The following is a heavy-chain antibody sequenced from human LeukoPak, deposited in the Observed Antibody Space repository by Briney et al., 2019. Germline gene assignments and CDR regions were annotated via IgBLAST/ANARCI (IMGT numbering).Heavy chain of an antibody. V-gene: IGHV3-7*05. CDR2: INQDESEK. Sequence: GRSLRLSCAASGFTFSRYWMSWVRQAPGKGLEWVANINQDESEKYNVDSVKGRFTISRDNAKKSVYLQVNSLRAEDTAVYYCARDWGAVLTVKHNDLWGQGTLITVTS. D-gene: IGHD2-8*01. J-gene: IGHJ4*02. CDR3: ARDWGAVLTVKHNDL. CDR1: GFTFSRYW.